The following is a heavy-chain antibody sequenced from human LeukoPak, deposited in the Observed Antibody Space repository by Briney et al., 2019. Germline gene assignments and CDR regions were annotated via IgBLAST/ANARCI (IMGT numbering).Heavy chain of an antibody. Sequence: ASVKVSCKASGYTFTSYGISWVRQAPGQGLEWMGWISAYNGNTNYAQKLQGRVTMTTDTSTSTAYMELRSLRSEDTAVYYCARDRSAYCSGGSCYEGDYWGQGTLVTVSS. CDR3: ARDRSAYCSGGSCYEGDY. J-gene: IGHJ4*02. V-gene: IGHV1-18*01. D-gene: IGHD2-15*01. CDR2: ISAYNGNT. CDR1: GYTFTSYG.